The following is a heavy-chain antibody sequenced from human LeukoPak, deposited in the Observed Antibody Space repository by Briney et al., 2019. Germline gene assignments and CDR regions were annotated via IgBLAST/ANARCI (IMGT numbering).Heavy chain of an antibody. D-gene: IGHD3-10*01. CDR3: ARDAFGESQYYYYYYGMDV. V-gene: IGHV3-66*01. J-gene: IGHJ6*02. CDR2: IYSSGST. CDR1: GFTVSSNY. Sequence: GGSLRLSCAASGFTVSSNYMSWVRQAPGKGLEWVSVIYSSGSTYYSDSVKGRFTISRDNSKNTLYLQMNSLRAEDTAVYYCARDAFGESQYYYYYYGMDVWGQGTTVTVSS.